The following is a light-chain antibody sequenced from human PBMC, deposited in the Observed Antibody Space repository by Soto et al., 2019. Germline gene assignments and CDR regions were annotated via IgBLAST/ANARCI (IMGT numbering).Light chain of an antibody. Sequence: EIVLTQSPGTLSLSPGEGVTLSCRASQSVHNNFLAWYQQKPGQAPRLLIYRASGRATGIPDRFSGSGSGTDCTLTISRLEPEDFAVYHCQQYGNSPISFGQGTRLEIK. CDR3: QQYGNSPIS. J-gene: IGKJ5*01. CDR1: QSVHNNF. CDR2: RAS. V-gene: IGKV3-20*01.